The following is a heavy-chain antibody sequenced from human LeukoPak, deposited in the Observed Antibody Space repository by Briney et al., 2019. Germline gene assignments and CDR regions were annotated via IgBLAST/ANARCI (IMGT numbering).Heavy chain of an antibody. D-gene: IGHD6-19*01. CDR1: GGTFISYA. J-gene: IGHJ4*02. CDR3: ARASGYSSGWYDYFDY. Sequence: SVKVSCKASGGTFISYAISWVRQAPGQGLEWMGRIIPIFGTAHYAQKFQGRVTITTDESTSTAYMELSSLRSEDTAVYCCARASGYSSGWYDYFDYWGRGTLVTVSS. V-gene: IGHV1-69*05. CDR2: IIPIFGTA.